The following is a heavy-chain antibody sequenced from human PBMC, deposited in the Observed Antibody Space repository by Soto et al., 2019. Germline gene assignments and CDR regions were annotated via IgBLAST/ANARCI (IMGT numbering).Heavy chain of an antibody. CDR1: GGSISSSTSY. J-gene: IGHJ6*03. CDR2: INYSGST. Sequence: PSETLSLTCTVSGGSISSSTSYWGWIRQPPGKGLEWIGSINYSGSTYYSPSLKSRVTISADTSKNQFSLKLSSVTAADTAVYYCARPVNYYYYSMHVWGKGTMVTVSS. CDR3: ARPVNYYYYSMHV. V-gene: IGHV4-39*01.